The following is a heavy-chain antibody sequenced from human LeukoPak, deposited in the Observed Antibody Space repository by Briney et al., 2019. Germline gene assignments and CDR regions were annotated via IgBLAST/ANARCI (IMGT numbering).Heavy chain of an antibody. D-gene: IGHD3-10*01. CDR3: AKDRYYGSGSYYAYYYYGMDV. Sequence: GGSLRLSCAASGFTFSSYAMSWVRQAPGKGLEWVSAISGSGGSTYYADSVKGRFTISRDNPKNTLYLQMNSLRAEDTAVYYCAKDRYYGSGSYYAYYYYGMDVWGQGTTVTVSS. V-gene: IGHV3-23*01. CDR1: GFTFSSYA. J-gene: IGHJ6*02. CDR2: ISGSGGST.